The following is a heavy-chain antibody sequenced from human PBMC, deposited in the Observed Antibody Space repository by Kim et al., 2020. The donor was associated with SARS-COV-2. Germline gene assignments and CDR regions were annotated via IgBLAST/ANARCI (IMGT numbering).Heavy chain of an antibody. CDR3: ARYSYITGYFDY. V-gene: IGHV3-23*01. Sequence: GGSLRLSCVASGFTFSSYAMTWVRQGPGKGLEYVSGLRGNGDVTTYADPVKGRFTISRDNSKNTLYLQMNSLRGEDTALYYCARYSYITGYFDYWGQGSLGTVPS. CDR2: LRGNGDVT. J-gene: IGHJ4*02. D-gene: IGHD1-20*01. CDR1: GFTFSSYA.